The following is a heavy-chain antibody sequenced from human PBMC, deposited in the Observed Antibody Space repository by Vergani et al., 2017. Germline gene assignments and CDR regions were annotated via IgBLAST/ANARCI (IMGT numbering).Heavy chain of an antibody. D-gene: IGHD5-18*01. V-gene: IGHV3-7*01. J-gene: IGHJ5*02. CDR2: IKQDGSEK. CDR3: ARVRFSYVDTAMVTIGWFDP. CDR1: GFTFSSYW. Sequence: EVQLVESGGGLVQPGGSLRLSCAASGFTFSSYWMSWVRQAPGKGLEWVANIKQDGSEKYYVDSVKGRFTISRDNAKNSLYLQMNSLRAEDTAVYYCARVRFSYVDTAMVTIGWFDPWGQGTLVTVSS.